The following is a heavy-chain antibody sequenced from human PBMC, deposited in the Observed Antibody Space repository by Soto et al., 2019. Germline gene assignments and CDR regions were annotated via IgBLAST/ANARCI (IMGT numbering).Heavy chain of an antibody. CDR3: ARERITMVRGAFDI. CDR2: INPDGSAK. V-gene: IGHV3-7*01. D-gene: IGHD3-10*01. CDR1: GFTFSSYW. Sequence: GGSLRLPCAASGFTFSSYWMTWLRQAPGRGLEWVANINPDGSAKYYVDSVKGRFTISRDNAKNTLYLQMNSLRAEDTAVYYCARERITMVRGAFDIWGQGTMVTVSS. J-gene: IGHJ3*02.